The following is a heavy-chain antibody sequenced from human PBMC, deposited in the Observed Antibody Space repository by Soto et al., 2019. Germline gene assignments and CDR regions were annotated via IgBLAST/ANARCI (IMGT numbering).Heavy chain of an antibody. CDR3: ARAMYYYDSSGYEYFQH. Sequence: GGSLRLSCAASGFTFRMYWMHWVRQAPGKGLVWVSRINSDGSSTSYADSVKGRFTISRDNAKNTLYLQMNSLRAEDTAVYYCARAMYYYDSSGYEYFQHWGQGTLVTVSS. D-gene: IGHD3-22*01. V-gene: IGHV3-74*01. CDR2: INSDGSST. J-gene: IGHJ1*01. CDR1: GFTFRMYW.